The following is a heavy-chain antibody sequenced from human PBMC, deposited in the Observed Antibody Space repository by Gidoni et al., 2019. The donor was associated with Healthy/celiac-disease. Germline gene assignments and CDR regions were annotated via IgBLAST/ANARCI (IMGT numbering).Heavy chain of an antibody. J-gene: IGHJ5*02. CDR1: GYTLTGLS. CDR3: ATDEALWFGELFHTFHGLFS. CDR2: FDPEDGET. Sequence: QVQLVQSGAEVKKPGASVKVSCKVSGYTLTGLSMHWVRQAPGKGLEWMGGFDPEDGETIYAQKFQGRVTMTEDTSTDTAYMELSSLRSEDTAVYYCATDEALWFGELFHTFHGLFSWGQGTLVTVSS. V-gene: IGHV1-24*01. D-gene: IGHD3-10*01.